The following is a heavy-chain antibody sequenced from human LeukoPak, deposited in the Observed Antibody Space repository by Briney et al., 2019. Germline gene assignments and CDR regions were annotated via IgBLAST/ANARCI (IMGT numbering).Heavy chain of an antibody. J-gene: IGHJ6*02. CDR1: GYVFTTYW. CDR3: ARKGSGMDV. V-gene: IGHV5-51*01. Sequence: GESLKISRKGSGYVFTTYWIGWVRQMPGKGLEWMGIIYPGDSDTRYSPSFQGQVTISADKSTSTAYLQWSSPKASDSAMYYCARKGSGMDVWGQGTTVTVSS. CDR2: IYPGDSDT.